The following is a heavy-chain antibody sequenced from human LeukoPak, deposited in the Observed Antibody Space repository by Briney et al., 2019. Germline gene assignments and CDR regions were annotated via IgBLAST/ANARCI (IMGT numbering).Heavy chain of an antibody. CDR3: ARGWGYCSSTSCYALDY. D-gene: IGHD2-2*01. Sequence: GGSLRLSCAASGFTFRSYSMNWVRQAPGKGLEWVSSISSSGSYIYYADSVKGRFTISRDSAKNSLYLQMNSLRAEDTAVYYCARGWGYCSSTSCYALDYWGQGTLVTVSS. CDR2: ISSSGSYI. J-gene: IGHJ4*02. CDR1: GFTFRSYS. V-gene: IGHV3-21*01.